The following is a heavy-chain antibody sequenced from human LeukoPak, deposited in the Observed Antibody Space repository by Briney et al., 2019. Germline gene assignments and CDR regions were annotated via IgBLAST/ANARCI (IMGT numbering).Heavy chain of an antibody. Sequence: GGSLSLSCAASGFSFSSYEMNWVRQAPGKGLEWLSYITSSGSTRYYADSVKGRFTISRDNAKNSLYLQMNSLRAEDTAVYYCAKSGGPVAGSFDYWGQGTLVTVSS. CDR3: AKSGGPVAGSFDY. D-gene: IGHD6-19*01. J-gene: IGHJ4*02. CDR2: ITSSGSTR. V-gene: IGHV3-48*03. CDR1: GFSFSSYE.